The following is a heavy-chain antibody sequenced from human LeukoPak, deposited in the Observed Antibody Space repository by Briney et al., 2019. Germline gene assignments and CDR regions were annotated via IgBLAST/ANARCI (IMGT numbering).Heavy chain of an antibody. V-gene: IGHV3-30*02. CDR2: IRYDEGTT. J-gene: IGHJ6*03. CDR1: GLILNKYG. D-gene: IGHD2-2*01. CDR3: ARYAPACRITRWQTEDHNRYMDV. Sequence: GGSLTLSCTASGLILNKYGTHWARHAPGRGLEWGAFIRYDEGTTLYIDCVKARLTLSRHISNKTLYPKMNGQSSEDGVVFYCARYAPACRITRWQTEDHNRYMDVWGKGTTVTVSS.